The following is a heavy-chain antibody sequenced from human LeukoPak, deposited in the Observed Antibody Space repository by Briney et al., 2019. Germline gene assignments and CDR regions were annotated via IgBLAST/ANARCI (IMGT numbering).Heavy chain of an antibody. CDR3: ARHNYDIFGYAMDV. Sequence: PSETLSLTCTVSGGSISSSSYYWGWIRQPPGKGLEWIGSIYYSGSTYYNPSLKSRVTISVDTSKNQFSLKLSSVTAADTALYYCARHNYDIFGYAMDVWGQGTTVT. D-gene: IGHD3-9*01. CDR1: GGSISSSSYY. J-gene: IGHJ6*02. V-gene: IGHV4-39*01. CDR2: IYYSGST.